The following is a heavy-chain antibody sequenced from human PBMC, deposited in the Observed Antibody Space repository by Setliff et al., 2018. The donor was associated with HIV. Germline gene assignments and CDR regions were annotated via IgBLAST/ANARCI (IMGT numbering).Heavy chain of an antibody. J-gene: IGHJ4*02. CDR2: IHYSGST. Sequence: PSETLSLTCAVYGGSFSGYYWSWIRQPPGKGLEWIGEIHYSGSTNYRPSLKSRVTISVDTSKNQFSLRLNSVIAADTAVYYCARKTEYYYDTSGFNPYAFDNWGQGTLVTVSS. CDR1: GGSFSGYY. D-gene: IGHD3-22*01. V-gene: IGHV4-34*01. CDR3: ARKTEYYYDTSGFNPYAFDN.